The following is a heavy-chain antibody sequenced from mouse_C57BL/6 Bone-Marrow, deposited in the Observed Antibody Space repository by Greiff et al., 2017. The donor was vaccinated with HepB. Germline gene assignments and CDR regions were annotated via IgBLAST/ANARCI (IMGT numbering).Heavy chain of an antibody. CDR2: INPNNGGT. D-gene: IGHD2-5*01. J-gene: IGHJ4*01. CDR1: GYTFTDYY. CDR3: ASASNTKYYALDH. Sequence: EVKLQQSGPELVKPGASVKISCKASGYTFTDYYMNWVKQSHGKSLEWIGDINPNNGGTSYNQKFKGKATLTVDKSSSTAYMELRSLTSEDSAVYYCASASNTKYYALDHCGPVPSFTLPS. V-gene: IGHV1-26*01.